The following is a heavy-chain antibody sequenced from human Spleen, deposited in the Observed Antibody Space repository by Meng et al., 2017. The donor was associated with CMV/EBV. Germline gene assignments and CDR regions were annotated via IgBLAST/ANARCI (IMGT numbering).Heavy chain of an antibody. J-gene: IGHJ6*02. CDR2: ISPNSGGT. CDR3: ARDVSWNPEWAYYGMDV. V-gene: IGHV1-2*02. D-gene: IGHD1-1*01. CDR1: GGTFDSYA. Sequence: ASVKVSCKASGGTFDSYAISWVRQAPGQGLEWMGWISPNSGGTNYAQKFRGRVTMTRDASITTGYMELRRLRSDDTAVYYCARDVSWNPEWAYYGMDVWGQGTTVTVSS.